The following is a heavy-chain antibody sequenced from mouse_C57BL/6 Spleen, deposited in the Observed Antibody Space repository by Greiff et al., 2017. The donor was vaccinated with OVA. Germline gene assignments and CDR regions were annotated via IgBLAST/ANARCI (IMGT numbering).Heavy chain of an antibody. CDR2: IDPETGGT. CDR3: TRQIYDGEEAY. CDR1: GYTFTDYE. J-gene: IGHJ3*01. D-gene: IGHD2-3*01. V-gene: IGHV1-15*01. Sequence: VQRVESGAELVRPGASVTLSCKASGYTFTDYEMHWVKQTPVHGLEWIGAIDPETGGTAYNQKFKGKAILTADKSSSTAYMELRSLTSEDSAVYYCTRQIYDGEEAYWGQGTLVTVSA.